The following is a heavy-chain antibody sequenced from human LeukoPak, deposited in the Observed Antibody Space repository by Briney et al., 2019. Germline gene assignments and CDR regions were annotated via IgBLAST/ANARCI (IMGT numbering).Heavy chain of an antibody. CDR3: ARGEGVDTIFGVVVLWFDP. CDR2: IYYRSKWYN. V-gene: IGHV6-1*01. CDR1: GDSVSRNSAA. D-gene: IGHD3-3*01. Sequence: SQTLSLTCAISGDSVSRNSAAWNWIRQSPSKGLEWLGTIYYRSKWYNDYAVSVKSRITINPDTSKNQFSLQLNSVTPEDTAVYYCARGEGVDTIFGVVVLWFDPWGQGTLVTVSS. J-gene: IGHJ5*02.